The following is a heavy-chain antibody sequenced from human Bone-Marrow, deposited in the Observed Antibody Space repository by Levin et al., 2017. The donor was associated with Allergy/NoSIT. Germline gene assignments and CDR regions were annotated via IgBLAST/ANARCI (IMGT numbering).Heavy chain of an antibody. CDR3: AGLYGAIFGTFYYGMDV. Sequence: SVKVSCKASGGTFSSYAISWVRQAPGQGLEWMGGIIPIFGTANYAQKFQGRVTITADESTSTAYMELSSLRSEDTAVYYCAGLYGAIFGTFYYGMDVWGQGTTVTVSS. V-gene: IGHV1-69*13. CDR2: IIPIFGTA. J-gene: IGHJ6*02. CDR1: GGTFSSYA. D-gene: IGHD3-3*01.